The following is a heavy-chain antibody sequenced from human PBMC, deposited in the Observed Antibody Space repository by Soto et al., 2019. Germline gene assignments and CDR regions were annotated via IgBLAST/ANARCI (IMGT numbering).Heavy chain of an antibody. J-gene: IGHJ3*02. Sequence: ASVKVSCKVSGYTLTELSMHWVRQAPGKGLEWMEGFDPEDGETIYAQKFQGRVTMTEDTSTDTAYMELSSLRSEDTAVYYCATKTPYCSSTSCYFMGPVNAFDIWGQGTMVTVSS. CDR1: GYTLTELS. CDR2: FDPEDGET. D-gene: IGHD2-2*01. CDR3: ATKTPYCSSTSCYFMGPVNAFDI. V-gene: IGHV1-24*01.